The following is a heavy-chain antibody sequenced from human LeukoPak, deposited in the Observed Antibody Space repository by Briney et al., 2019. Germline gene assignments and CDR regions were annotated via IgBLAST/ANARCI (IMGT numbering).Heavy chain of an antibody. CDR3: ARNGSGSYYNGYYYGMDV. Sequence: NPSETLSLTCAVSGGSISSSSGNCWTWVRQPPGKGLEWIGEIYHSGSTNYNPSLKSRVTISVDTSKNQFSLKLSSVTAADTAVYYCARNGSGSYYNGYYYGMDVWGQGTTVTVSS. D-gene: IGHD3-10*01. J-gene: IGHJ6*02. V-gene: IGHV4-4*02. CDR1: GGSISSSSGNC. CDR2: IYHSGST.